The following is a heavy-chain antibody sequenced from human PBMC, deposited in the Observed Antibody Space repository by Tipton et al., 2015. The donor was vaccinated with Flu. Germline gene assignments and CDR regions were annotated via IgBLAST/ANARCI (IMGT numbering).Heavy chain of an antibody. CDR2: IYSAGST. CDR3: ARVLSSEYYYGVDV. V-gene: IGHV3-53*01. CDR1: GFTVSSNS. D-gene: IGHD3-16*02. Sequence: GSLRLSCAASGFTVSSNSMSWVRQAPGKGLEWISLIYSAGSTYYADSVKGRFTISRDNSKNTVFLQMNTLRAEDTAVYYCARVLSSEYYYGVDVWGQGTTVTVSS. J-gene: IGHJ6*02.